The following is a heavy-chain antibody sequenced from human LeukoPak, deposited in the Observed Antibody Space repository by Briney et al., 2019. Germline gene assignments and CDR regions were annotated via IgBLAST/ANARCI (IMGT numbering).Heavy chain of an antibody. CDR3: AKDNGIAAAGISPVDI. V-gene: IGHV3-30*02. CDR1: GFTFSSYG. Sequence: GGSLRLSCAASGFTFSSYGMHWVRQAPGKGLEWVAFIRYDGSNKYYADSVKGRFTISRDSSKNTLYLQMNSLRAEDTAVYYCAKDNGIAAAGISPVDIWGQGTMVTVSS. D-gene: IGHD6-13*01. CDR2: IRYDGSNK. J-gene: IGHJ3*02.